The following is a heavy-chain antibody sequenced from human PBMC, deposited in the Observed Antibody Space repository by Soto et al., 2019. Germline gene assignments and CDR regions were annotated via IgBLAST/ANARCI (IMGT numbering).Heavy chain of an antibody. J-gene: IGHJ4*02. CDR3: VSSSSWHITDY. Sequence: SETLSLTCTVSGVSISSSSYYWGWIRQPPGKGQEWIGTILYSGSTYYNSSLSSRVTFLVDTSKNYFSLKLISVTAAETAVYYCVSSSSWHITDYWGQGTLVTVS. CDR2: ILYSGST. V-gene: IGHV4-39*01. D-gene: IGHD6-13*01. CDR1: GVSISSSSYY.